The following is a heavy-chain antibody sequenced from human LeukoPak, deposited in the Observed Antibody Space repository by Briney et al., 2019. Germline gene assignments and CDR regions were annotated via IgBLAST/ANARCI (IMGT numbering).Heavy chain of an antibody. CDR2: INPNSGDT. CDR3: ARGDYAGNPYYFDY. V-gene: IGHV1-8*01. Sequence: ASVNVSCKASVYTFTSFDIYWVPQATGQGLEWMGWINPNSGDTGYAQNFQGRLTMTRNASITTVYMEMSSLRSDDTAVDYCARGDYAGNPYYFDYWGRGTLVTVSS. D-gene: IGHD4-23*01. CDR1: VYTFTSFD. J-gene: IGHJ4*02.